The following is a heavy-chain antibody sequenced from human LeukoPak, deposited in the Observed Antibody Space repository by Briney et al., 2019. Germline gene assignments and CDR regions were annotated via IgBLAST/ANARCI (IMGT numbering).Heavy chain of an antibody. CDR2: IYYSGST. J-gene: IGHJ4*02. Sequence: PSETLSLTCTVSGGSISSYYWSWIRQPPGKGLERIGYIYYSGSTNYSPSLKSRVTISVDTSKNQFSLKLSSVTAADTAVYYCARGVGGSSYWGQGTLVTVSS. CDR1: GGSISSYY. CDR3: ARGVGGSSY. D-gene: IGHD1-26*01. V-gene: IGHV4-59*01.